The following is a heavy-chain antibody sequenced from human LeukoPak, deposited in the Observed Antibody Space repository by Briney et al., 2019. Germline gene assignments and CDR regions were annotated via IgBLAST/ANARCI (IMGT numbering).Heavy chain of an antibody. J-gene: IGHJ3*02. Sequence: ASVKVSCKAAGYTFTGYYMHWVRQAPGQGLEWMGCINPNSGGTNYAQKFQGRVTMTRDTSISTAYMELSRLTSDDTAVYYCARDPPIGGADVFDIWGQGTMVTVSS. CDR1: GYTFTGYY. V-gene: IGHV1-2*02. CDR3: ARDPPIGGADVFDI. CDR2: INPNSGGT. D-gene: IGHD3-10*01.